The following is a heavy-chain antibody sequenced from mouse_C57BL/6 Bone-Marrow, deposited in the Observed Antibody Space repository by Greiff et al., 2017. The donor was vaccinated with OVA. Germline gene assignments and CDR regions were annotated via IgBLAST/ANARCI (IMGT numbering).Heavy chain of an antibody. CDR2: IDPSDSDT. CDR3: ASRPYYAMDY. CDR1: GYTFTSYW. V-gene: IGHV1-50*01. J-gene: IGHJ4*01. Sequence: QVQLQQPGAELVKPGASVKLSCKASGYTFTSYWMQWVKQRPGQGLEWIGEIDPSDSDTNYNQKFKGKATLTVDTSYSTAYMQLRSLTSEDSAVYYCASRPYYAMDYWGQGTSVTVSS.